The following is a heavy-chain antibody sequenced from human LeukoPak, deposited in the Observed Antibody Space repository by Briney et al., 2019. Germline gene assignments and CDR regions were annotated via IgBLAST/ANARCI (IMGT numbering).Heavy chain of an antibody. J-gene: IGHJ4*02. CDR2: IYPSGST. D-gene: IGHD5-18*01. V-gene: IGHV4-4*07. CDR3: ARDRGHSYAFGY. Sequence: SETLSLTCTVSGGSISSYYLSWIRQAPGKGLEWIGRIYPSGSTNYNPYPKNRVFISVETSNNQFSLKLSSVPAADTAVYYCARDRGHSYAFGYWGQGPRVSVFS. CDR1: GGSISSYY.